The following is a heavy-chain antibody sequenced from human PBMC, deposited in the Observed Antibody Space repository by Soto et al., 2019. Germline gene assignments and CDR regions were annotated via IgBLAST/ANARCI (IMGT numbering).Heavy chain of an antibody. V-gene: IGHV3-15*07. CDR2: IKSKTDGGTT. Sequence: GGSLRLSCAASGFTFSNAWINWVRQAPGKGLEWVGRIKSKTDGGTTDFAATVKGRFAISRDDSKNMVYLQMNSLKTEDTAVYYCTTDSYINIVTVRLEYWGHGTLVTVSS. CDR1: GFTFSNAW. D-gene: IGHD2-2*02. J-gene: IGHJ4*01. CDR3: TTDSYINIVTVRLEY.